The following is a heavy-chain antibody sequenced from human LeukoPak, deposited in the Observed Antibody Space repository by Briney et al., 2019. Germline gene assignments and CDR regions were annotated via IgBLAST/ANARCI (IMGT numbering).Heavy chain of an antibody. CDR3: ARDFRTAYNWFDP. CDR1: GGSISSYY. Sequence: SETLPLTCTVSGGSISSYYWSWIRQPPGKGLEWIGYIYYSGSTNYNPSLKSRVTISVDTSKNQFSLELSSVTAADTAVYYCARDFRTAYNWFDPWGQGTLVTVSS. J-gene: IGHJ5*02. V-gene: IGHV4-59*01. D-gene: IGHD3-10*01. CDR2: IYYSGST.